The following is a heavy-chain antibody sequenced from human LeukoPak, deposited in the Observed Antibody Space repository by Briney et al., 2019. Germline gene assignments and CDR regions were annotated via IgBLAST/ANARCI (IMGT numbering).Heavy chain of an antibody. Sequence: SETLSLTCAVYGGSFSGYSCSWIRQPPGKGLEWIGEINHSGSTKYNPSLKSRVTISVDTSKYQFSLILSSVTAADTAVYYCARGFNYYYYMDVWGKGTTVTVSS. CDR2: INHSGST. V-gene: IGHV4-34*01. CDR3: ARGFNYYYYMDV. J-gene: IGHJ6*03. CDR1: GGSFSGYS.